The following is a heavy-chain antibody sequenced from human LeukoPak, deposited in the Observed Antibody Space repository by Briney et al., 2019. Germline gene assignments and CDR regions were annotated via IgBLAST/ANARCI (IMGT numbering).Heavy chain of an antibody. CDR3: ARPGSKITMVRGVPRRAFDI. D-gene: IGHD3-10*01. CDR2: IYYSGST. Sequence: SETLSLTCTVSGGSISSSSYYWGWIRQPPGKGLEWIGSIYYSGSTYYNPSLKSRVTISVDTSKNQFSLKLSSVTAADTAVYYCARPGSKITMVRGVPRRAFDIWGQGTMVTVSS. V-gene: IGHV4-39*07. J-gene: IGHJ3*02. CDR1: GGSISSSSYY.